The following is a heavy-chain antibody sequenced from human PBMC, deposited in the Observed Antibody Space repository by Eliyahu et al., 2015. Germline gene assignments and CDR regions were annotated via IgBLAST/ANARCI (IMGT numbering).Heavy chain of an antibody. CDR1: XGSFSGXY. J-gene: IGHJ5*02. V-gene: IGHV4-34*01. Sequence: QVQLQQWGAGLLKPSETLSXTCAVYXGSFSGXYWXXXRQPPGKGLEWIGEINHSGSTNYNPSLKSRVTISVDTSKNQFSLKLSSVTAADTAVYYCARGGIAARLSPWGQGTLVTVSS. D-gene: IGHD6-6*01. CDR3: ARGGIAARLSP. CDR2: INHSGST.